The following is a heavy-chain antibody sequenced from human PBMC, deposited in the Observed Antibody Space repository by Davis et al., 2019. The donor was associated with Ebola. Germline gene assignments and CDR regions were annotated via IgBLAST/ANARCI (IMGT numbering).Heavy chain of an antibody. V-gene: IGHV4-39*01. CDR3: ARGNYYGSGYNYHFGLDY. Sequence: MPGGSLRLSCTVPGGPTSSSSYYWGWIRQPPGEGLEWMGSINFSGSTYYNPSLKSRVTISVDTSNNQFSLKLSSVTAADTAVYYCARGNYYGSGYNYHFGLDYWGQGTLVTVSS. J-gene: IGHJ4*02. D-gene: IGHD5-12*01. CDR1: GGPTSSSSYY. CDR2: INFSGST.